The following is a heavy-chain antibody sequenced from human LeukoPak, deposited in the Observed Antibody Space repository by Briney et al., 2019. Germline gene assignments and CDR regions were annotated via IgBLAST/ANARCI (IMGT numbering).Heavy chain of an antibody. CDR2: INHSGST. CDR3: ARLRITMIVVVITHFDY. V-gene: IGHV4-39*07. CDR1: GGSISSSSHY. Sequence: SETLSLTCPVSGGSISSSSHYWAWIRQPPGKGLEWIGEINHSGSTNYNPSLKSRVTISVDTSKNQFSLKLSSVTAADTAVYYCARLRITMIVVVITHFDYWGQGTLVTVSS. J-gene: IGHJ4*02. D-gene: IGHD3-22*01.